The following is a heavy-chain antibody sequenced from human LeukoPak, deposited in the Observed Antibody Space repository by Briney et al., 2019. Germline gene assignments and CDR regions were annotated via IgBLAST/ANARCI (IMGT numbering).Heavy chain of an antibody. V-gene: IGHV4-34*01. CDR1: GGSFSGYY. J-gene: IGHJ6*03. CDR3: ARRMVGYPYYYYYMDV. CDR2: INHSGST. Sequence: SETLSLTCAVYGGSFSGYYWSWIRQPPGKGLEWIGEINHSGSTNYNPSLKSRVTISVDTSKNQFSLKLSSVTAADTAVYYCARRMVGYPYYYYYMDVWGKGTTVTISS. D-gene: IGHD5-12*01.